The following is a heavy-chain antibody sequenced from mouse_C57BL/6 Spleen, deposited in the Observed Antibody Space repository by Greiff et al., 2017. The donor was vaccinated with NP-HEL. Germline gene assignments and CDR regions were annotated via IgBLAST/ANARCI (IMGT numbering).Heavy chain of an antibody. V-gene: IGHV1-64*01. D-gene: IGHD2-3*01. CDR3: ARDGGGYYVYAMDY. CDR1: GYTFTSYW. Sequence: QVQLQQPGAELVKPGASVKLSCKASGYTFTSYWMHWVKQRPGQGLEWIGMIHPNSGSTNYNEKFKSKATLTVDKSSSTAYMQLSSRTSEDSAGYYCARDGGGYYVYAMDYWGQGASGTVAS. J-gene: IGHJ4*01. CDR2: IHPNSGST.